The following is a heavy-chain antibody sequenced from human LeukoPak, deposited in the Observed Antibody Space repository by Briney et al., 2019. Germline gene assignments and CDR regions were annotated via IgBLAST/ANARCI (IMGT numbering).Heavy chain of an antibody. D-gene: IGHD3-22*01. Sequence: SETLSLTCTVSGGSISNFYWSWIRQPLEKGLEWIGYISYSGTTNYNPSLKSRVTISVDTSKNQFSLKLSSVTAADTAVYYCARGYYYDSSGYRYWGQGTLVTVSS. CDR3: ARGYYYDSSGYRY. CDR1: GGSISNFY. CDR2: ISYSGTT. V-gene: IGHV4-59*01. J-gene: IGHJ4*02.